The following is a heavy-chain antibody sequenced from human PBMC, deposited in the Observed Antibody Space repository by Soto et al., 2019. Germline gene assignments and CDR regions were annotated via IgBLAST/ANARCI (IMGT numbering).Heavy chain of an antibody. Sequence: QVQLVQSGAKVKKPGSSVKVSCKASGGTFSRYAISWVRQAPGQGLEWMGGIIPIFGTANYAQKFQGRVTITADESTSTAYMELSSLRSEDTAMYYCARDCSSTSCAVYYHYYGMDVWGQGTTVTVSS. J-gene: IGHJ6*02. D-gene: IGHD2-2*01. CDR2: IIPIFGTA. V-gene: IGHV1-69*01. CDR3: ARDCSSTSCAVYYHYYGMDV. CDR1: GGTFSRYA.